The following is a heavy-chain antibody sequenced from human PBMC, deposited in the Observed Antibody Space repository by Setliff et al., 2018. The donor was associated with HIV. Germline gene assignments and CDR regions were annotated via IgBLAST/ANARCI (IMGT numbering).Heavy chain of an antibody. CDR1: GFTFSSYG. Sequence: GGSLRLSCAASGFTFSSYGMHWVRQAPGKGLEWVAFIRYDGSNKYYADSVTGRFTISRDNSKNTLYLQMNSLRAEDTAVYYCAKQGSGYDYYYMDVWGKGTTVTVSS. CDR2: IRYDGSNK. J-gene: IGHJ6*03. V-gene: IGHV3-30*02. D-gene: IGHD3-22*01. CDR3: AKQGSGYDYYYMDV.